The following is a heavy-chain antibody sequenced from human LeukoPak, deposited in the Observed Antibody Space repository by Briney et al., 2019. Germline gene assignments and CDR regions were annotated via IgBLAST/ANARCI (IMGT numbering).Heavy chain of an antibody. V-gene: IGHV4-31*03. D-gene: IGHD3-22*01. J-gene: IGHJ3*02. Sequence: SQTLSLTCTVSGGSISSGGYYWGWGRQHPGRGLEWVGCIYYSGSTYYNPSLKSRVTISVYTSKNQFSLKLSSVTTADTAVYYCARVGVYYYDSSGYPLRPSAFDIWGHGTMVT. CDR3: ARVGVYYYDSSGYPLRPSAFDI. CDR2: IYYSGST. CDR1: GGSISSGGYY.